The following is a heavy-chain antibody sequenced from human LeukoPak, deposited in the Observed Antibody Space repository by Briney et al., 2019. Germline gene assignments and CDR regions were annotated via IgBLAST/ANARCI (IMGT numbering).Heavy chain of an antibody. CDR3: ARVSTTVTTYFDY. J-gene: IGHJ4*02. CDR2: INSDGSST. D-gene: IGHD4-17*01. CDR1: GFTFSSYW. V-gene: IGHV3-74*01. Sequence: GGSLRLSCAASGFTFSSYWMHWGRQAPGKGLVWVSRINSDGSSTSYADSVKGRFTISRDNAKNTLYLQMNSLRAEDTAVYYCARVSTTVTTYFDYWGQGTLVTVSS.